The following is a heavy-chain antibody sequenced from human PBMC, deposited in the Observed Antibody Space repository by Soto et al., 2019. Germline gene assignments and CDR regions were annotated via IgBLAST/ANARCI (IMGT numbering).Heavy chain of an antibody. Sequence: QPQLQESGPGLVKPSETLSLTCTVSGGSISGDYWGWIRQPPGKGLEWIATIYYSGRTFYNPSLESRVTIYVDTSRDQFSLKLTSVTAADTAVYYCARLPRTTTSGSGTDFWGQGTLVTVSS. CDR1: GGSISGDY. J-gene: IGHJ4*02. CDR3: ARLPRTTTSGSGTDF. CDR2: IYYSGRT. D-gene: IGHD3-10*01. V-gene: IGHV4-39*01.